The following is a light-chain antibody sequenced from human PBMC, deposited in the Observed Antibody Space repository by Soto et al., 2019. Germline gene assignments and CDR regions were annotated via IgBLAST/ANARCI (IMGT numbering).Light chain of an antibody. J-gene: IGKJ1*01. CDR2: GAS. CDR1: QSVSSSY. CDR3: QQYDTSPRT. Sequence: EIVLSLSAGPVSLSPGKSATLPCGPSQSVSSSYLVWYQQKPGQAPRLLIYGASSRATGVPDRFSGSGSGTDFTLTISNLEPEDFAVYYCQQYDTSPRTFGQGTKVDIK. V-gene: IGKV3-20*01.